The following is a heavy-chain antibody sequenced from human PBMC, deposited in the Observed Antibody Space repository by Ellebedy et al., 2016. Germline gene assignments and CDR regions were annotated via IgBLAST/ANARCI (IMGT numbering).Heavy chain of an antibody. V-gene: IGHV4-39*01. D-gene: IGHD4-17*01. CDR1: GGSVSSGSYY. CDR2: IYYSGST. CDR3: ARQGPTTVTTPSWFDP. J-gene: IGHJ5*02. Sequence: SETLSLTXTVSGGSVSSGSYYWSWIRQPPGKGLEWIGYIYYSGSTYYNPSLKSRVTISVDTSKNQFSLKLSSVTAADTAVYYCARQGPTTVTTPSWFDPWGQGTLVTVSS.